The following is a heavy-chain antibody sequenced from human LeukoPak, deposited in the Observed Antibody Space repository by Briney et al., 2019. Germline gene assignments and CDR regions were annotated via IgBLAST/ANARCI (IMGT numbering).Heavy chain of an antibody. CDR1: GFTFDDYA. D-gene: IGHD1-26*01. J-gene: IGHJ6*02. V-gene: IGHV3-43D*03. Sequence: PGGSLRLSCAASGFTFDDYAMHWVRQAPGKGLEWVSLISWDGGSTYYADSVKGRFTISRDNSKNSLYLQMNSLRAEDTALYYCAKDIWVGATYYYYGMDVWGQGTTVTVSS. CDR3: AKDIWVGATYYYYGMDV. CDR2: ISWDGGST.